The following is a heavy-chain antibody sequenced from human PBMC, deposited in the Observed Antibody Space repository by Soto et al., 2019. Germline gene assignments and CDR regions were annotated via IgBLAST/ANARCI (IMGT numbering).Heavy chain of an antibody. V-gene: IGHV4-31*03. CDR3: AREVSDKTYYYDSSGYYAYFDY. J-gene: IGHJ4*02. CDR1: GGSISSGGYY. CDR2: IYYSGST. Sequence: SETLSLTCTVSGGSISSGGYYWSWIRQHPGKGLEWIGYIYYSGSTYYNPSLKSRVTISVDTSKNQFSLKLSSVTAADTAVYYCAREVSDKTYYYDSSGYYAYFDYWGQGTLVTVSS. D-gene: IGHD3-22*01.